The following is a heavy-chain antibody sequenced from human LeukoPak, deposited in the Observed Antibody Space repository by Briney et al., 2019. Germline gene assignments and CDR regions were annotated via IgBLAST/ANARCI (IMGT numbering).Heavy chain of an antibody. Sequence: GGSLRLSVAAPGFTFSTNWFYWVRQAPGGGRFGVPLMDSDGSSTGYADSVKGRFTISRDNAKNTLYLQMTSLRAEDTAVYYCAREYRYGDYQRDAFDIWGQGTMVTVSS. CDR2: MDSDGSST. CDR3: AREYRYGDYQRDAFDI. J-gene: IGHJ3*02. CDR1: GFTFSTNW. V-gene: IGHV3-74*01. D-gene: IGHD4-17*01.